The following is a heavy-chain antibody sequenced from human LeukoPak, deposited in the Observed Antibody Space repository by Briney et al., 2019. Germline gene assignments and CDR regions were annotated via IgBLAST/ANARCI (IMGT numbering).Heavy chain of an antibody. V-gene: IGHV3-48*03. J-gene: IGHJ3*02. CDR3: ARDHSGSYYDAFDI. Sequence: GGSLRLSCAASGFTFSSYEMNWVRQAPGKGLEWVSYISSSGSTIYYADSVKGRFTISRDNAKNSLYLQMNSLRAEDTAVYYCARDHSGSYYDAFDIWGQGTMVTVSS. CDR1: GFTFSSYE. CDR2: ISSSGSTI. D-gene: IGHD3-10*01.